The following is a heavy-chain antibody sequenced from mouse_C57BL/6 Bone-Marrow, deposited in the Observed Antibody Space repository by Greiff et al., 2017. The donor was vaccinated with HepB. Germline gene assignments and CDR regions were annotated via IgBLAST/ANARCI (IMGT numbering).Heavy chain of an antibody. CDR2: IYPGSGST. J-gene: IGHJ2*01. D-gene: IGHD2-3*01. V-gene: IGHV1-55*01. CDR1: GYTFTSYW. Sequence: QVQLQQPGAELVKPGASVKMSCKASGYTFTSYWITWVKQRPGQGLEWIGDIYPGSGSTNYNEKFKSKATLTVDTSSSTAYMQLSSLTSEDAAVYYCARTDDGYSYYFDYWGQGTTLTVSS. CDR3: ARTDDGYSYYFDY.